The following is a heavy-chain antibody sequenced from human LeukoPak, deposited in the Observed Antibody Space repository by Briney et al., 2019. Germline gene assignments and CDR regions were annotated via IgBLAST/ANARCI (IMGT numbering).Heavy chain of an antibody. J-gene: IGHJ3*02. V-gene: IGHV3-9*01. CDR3: AKAVGVASLIVDALHI. CDR2: ITWNSGSI. D-gene: IGHD1-26*01. Sequence: GRSLRLSCEASGFTFDDYAMHWVRQVPGKGLEWASGITWNSGSIVYAYSVKGRFTISRDNAKNSLYLQMNSLRDEDTALYYCAKAVGVASLIVDALHIWGQGTMVTVSS. CDR1: GFTFDDYA.